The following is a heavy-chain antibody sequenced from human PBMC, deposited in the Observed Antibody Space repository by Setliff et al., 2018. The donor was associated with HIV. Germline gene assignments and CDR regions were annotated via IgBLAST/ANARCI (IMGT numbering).Heavy chain of an antibody. Sequence: ASVKVSCKASGYNFTNYGIGWVRQAPGQGLEYLGWIGTYSGNTDYAQSVQGRVTMTRDTSTGTVYMDLRSLRSDNTAMYYCAREKYGDKFDYWGQGTLVTVSS. CDR1: GYNFTNYG. V-gene: IGHV1-18*01. J-gene: IGHJ4*02. CDR3: AREKYGDKFDY. D-gene: IGHD2-8*01. CDR2: IGTYSGNT.